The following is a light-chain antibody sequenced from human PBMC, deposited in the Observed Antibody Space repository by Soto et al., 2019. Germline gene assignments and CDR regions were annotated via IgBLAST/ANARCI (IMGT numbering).Light chain of an antibody. CDR3: QQYGSSPWT. Sequence: ETVMTQSPGTLSVSPGDRATLSCRASQSVSSSYLAWYQQKPGQAPRLLIYGASSRATGIPDRFSGSGSGTDFTLTISRLEPEDFAVYYCQQYGSSPWTFGQGTKVDIK. J-gene: IGKJ1*01. CDR2: GAS. V-gene: IGKV3-20*01. CDR1: QSVSSSY.